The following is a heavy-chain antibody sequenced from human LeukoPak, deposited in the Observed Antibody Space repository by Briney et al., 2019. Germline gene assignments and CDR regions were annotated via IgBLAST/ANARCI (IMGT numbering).Heavy chain of an antibody. CDR1: GYTFTGYY. V-gene: IGHV1-2*06. CDR2: INPNSGGT. D-gene: IGHD7-27*01. J-gene: IGHJ4*02. Sequence: ASVKVSCKASGYTFTGYYMHWVRQAPGQGFEWMGRINPNSGGTNYAQKFQGRVTMTRDTSISTAYMELSRLRSDDTAVYYCARSNWGSPPGGFDYWGQGTLVTVSS. CDR3: ARSNWGSPPGGFDY.